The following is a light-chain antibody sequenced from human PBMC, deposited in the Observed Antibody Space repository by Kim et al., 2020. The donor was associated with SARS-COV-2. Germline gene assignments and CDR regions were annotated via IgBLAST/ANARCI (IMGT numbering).Light chain of an antibody. J-gene: IGKJ1*01. CDR1: QSINTY. CDR2: AAS. CDR3: QQIYSTPRT. Sequence: DIQMTQSPSSLSASVGDRITITCRASQSINTYLNWYQQKPGKAPKLLIYAASTLQSGVPLRFSGSGSRTEFTLTITSLQPEDFATYYCQQIYSTPRTFGQGTKVDIK. V-gene: IGKV1-39*01.